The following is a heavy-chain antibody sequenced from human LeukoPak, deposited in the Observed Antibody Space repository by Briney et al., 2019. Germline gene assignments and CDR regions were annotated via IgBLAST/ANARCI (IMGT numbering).Heavy chain of an antibody. D-gene: IGHD1-26*01. J-gene: IGHJ4*02. CDR2: ISGRGGST. V-gene: IGHV3-23*01. CDR3: ARDGSLAGGDY. Sequence: PGGSLRLSCAASGFTFSSYAMIWVRQAPGKGLEWVSGISGRGGSTYYADSVKGRFTISRDNAKNSLYLQMNSLRAEDTAVYYCARDGSLAGGDYWGQGTLVTVSS. CDR1: GFTFSSYA.